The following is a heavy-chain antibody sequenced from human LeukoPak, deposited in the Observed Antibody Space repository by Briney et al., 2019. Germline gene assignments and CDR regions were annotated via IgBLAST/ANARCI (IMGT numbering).Heavy chain of an antibody. CDR3: TTGFPI. CDR2: IKSKTDGGTT. CDR1: GFTFSNAW. J-gene: IGHJ3*02. D-gene: IGHD3-10*01. Sequence: GGSLRLSCAASGFTFSNAWMSWVRQAPGKGLEWVCRIKSKTDGGTTDYAAPVKGRFTISRDDSKNTLYLQMNSLKTEDTAVYYCTTGFPIWGPGTMVTVSS. V-gene: IGHV3-15*01.